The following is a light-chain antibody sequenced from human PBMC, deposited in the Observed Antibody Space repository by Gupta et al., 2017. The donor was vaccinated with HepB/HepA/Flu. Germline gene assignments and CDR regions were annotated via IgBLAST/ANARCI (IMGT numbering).Light chain of an antibody. CDR3: AAWDDSLNAWV. V-gene: IGLV1-44*01. J-gene: IGLJ3*02. CDR1: SSNIGSNT. CDR2: SNN. Sequence: QSVLTRPPSASGTPGQRVTISCSGSSSNIGSNTVNWYQQLPGTAPKLLIYSNNQRPSGVPDRFSGSKSGTSASLAISGLQSEDEADYYCAAWDDSLNAWVFGGGTKLTVL.